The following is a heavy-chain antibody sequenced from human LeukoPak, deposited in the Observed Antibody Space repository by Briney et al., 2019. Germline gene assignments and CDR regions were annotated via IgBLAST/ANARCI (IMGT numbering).Heavy chain of an antibody. CDR2: FDPEDGET. Sequence: ASVTVSCMVSGYTLTELFMHWVRQAPGKGVEWMGGFDPEDGETIYAQKFQGRVTMTQDTSTDTAYMELSSLRSEDTAVYYCATVILQYYDGSGSPFDYWGQGTLVTVSS. J-gene: IGHJ4*02. V-gene: IGHV1-24*01. D-gene: IGHD3-10*01. CDR3: ATVILQYYDGSGSPFDY. CDR1: GYTLTELF.